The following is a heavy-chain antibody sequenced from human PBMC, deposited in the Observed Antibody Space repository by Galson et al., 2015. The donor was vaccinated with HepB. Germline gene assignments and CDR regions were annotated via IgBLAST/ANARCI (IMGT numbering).Heavy chain of an antibody. CDR1: GLSFTRYA. Sequence: SLRLSCAASGLSFTRYAMTWVRQAPGKGLEWVSSITSSGGNSYYTDSVKGRFTVSRDNSKNTLLLQLNSLRAEETAMYFCAKDGIMVANNPYHFHYWGQGTLVTVSS. D-gene: IGHD2-15*01. CDR2: ITSSGGNS. J-gene: IGHJ4*02. V-gene: IGHV3-23*01. CDR3: AKDGIMVANNPYHFHY.